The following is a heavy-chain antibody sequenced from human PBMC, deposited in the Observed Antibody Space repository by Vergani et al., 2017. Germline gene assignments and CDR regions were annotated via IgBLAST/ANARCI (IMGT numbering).Heavy chain of an antibody. CDR1: GFTFTAHG. V-gene: IGHV3-21*01. CDR2: ISSSSSYI. CDR3: ASVRTDCSSTSCTRGIIDY. Sequence: EVQLLESGGGSAQPGESLRLSCVASGFTFTAHGLNWVRQAPGKGLEWVSSISSSSSYIYYADSVKGRFTISRDNAKNSLYLQMNSLRAEDTAVYYCASVRTDCSSTSCTRGIIDYWGQGTLVTVSS. J-gene: IGHJ4*02. D-gene: IGHD2-2*01.